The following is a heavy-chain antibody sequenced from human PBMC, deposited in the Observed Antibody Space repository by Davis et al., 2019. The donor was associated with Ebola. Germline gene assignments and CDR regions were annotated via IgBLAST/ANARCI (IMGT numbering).Heavy chain of an antibody. V-gene: IGHV3-30-3*01. CDR2: ISYDGSNK. Sequence: GESLKISCAASGFTFSSYAMHWVRQAPGKGLEWVAVISYDGSNKYYADSVKGRFTISRYNSKNTLYLQMNSLRAEDTAVYYCARDLTPVVPAAIVWYYYYGMDVWGQGTTVTVSS. CDR3: ARDLTPVVPAAIVWYYYYGMDV. D-gene: IGHD2-2*02. J-gene: IGHJ6*02. CDR1: GFTFSSYA.